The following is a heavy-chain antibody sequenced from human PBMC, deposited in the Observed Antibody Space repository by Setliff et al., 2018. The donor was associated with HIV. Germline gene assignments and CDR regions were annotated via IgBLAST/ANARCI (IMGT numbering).Heavy chain of an antibody. CDR1: GFTLRSYA. D-gene: IGHD6-13*01. J-gene: IGHJ5*02. Sequence: GGSLRLSCEASGFTLRSYAMYWVRQAPGKGLEWVAGISGAGATTYYADSVKGRFTISRDNSKDTLYLQMNSLRAEDTAVYYCAKDTIAAAGTRGWFDPWGQGTLVTVSS. CDR3: AKDTIAAAGTRGWFDP. V-gene: IGHV3-23*01. CDR2: ISGAGATT.